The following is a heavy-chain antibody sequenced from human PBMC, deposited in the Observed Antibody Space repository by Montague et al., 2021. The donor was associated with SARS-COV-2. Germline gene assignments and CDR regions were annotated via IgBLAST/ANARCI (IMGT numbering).Heavy chain of an antibody. CDR2: IYSTVIT. CDR1: GGSISSASYY. Sequence: TLSLTCTVSGGSISSASYYWNWIRQPAGKGLEWIGHIYSTVITNYNPSLKSRVTISVALSKNQFSLKMTSVTAADTAVYYCARDPHDYGWFDPWGQGTLVTVSS. J-gene: IGHJ5*02. D-gene: IGHD4-17*01. CDR3: ARDPHDYGWFDP. V-gene: IGHV4-61*09.